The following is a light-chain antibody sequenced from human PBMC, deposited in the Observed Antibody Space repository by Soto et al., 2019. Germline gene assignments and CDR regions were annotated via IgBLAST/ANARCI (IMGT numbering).Light chain of an antibody. J-gene: IGKJ1*01. V-gene: IGKV1-5*01. CDR2: DVS. CDR3: QQYSSHLWT. CDR1: QSISYW. Sequence: DIQMTQSPSTLSXXAXXXXTXXXRASQSISYWLAWYQQKPGKAPNLLIYDVSNLESGVPSRFSGSASGTEFTLTISSLQPDDCATYYCQQYSSHLWTFGQGTKVDIK.